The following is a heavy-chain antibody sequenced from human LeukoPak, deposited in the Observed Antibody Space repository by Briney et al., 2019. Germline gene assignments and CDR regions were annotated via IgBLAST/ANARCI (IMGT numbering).Heavy chain of an antibody. CDR3: ASVLSNYYYYYMDV. CDR1: GFTFSSYS. D-gene: IGHD5/OR15-5a*01. Sequence: GGSLRLSCAASGFTFSSYSMNWVRQAPGKGLEWVANINQDGSEKYYVDSVKGRFTISRDNAKNPLYLQMNSLRAEDTAVYYCASVLSNYYYYYMDVWGKGTTVTVSS. CDR2: INQDGSEK. V-gene: IGHV3-7*01. J-gene: IGHJ6*03.